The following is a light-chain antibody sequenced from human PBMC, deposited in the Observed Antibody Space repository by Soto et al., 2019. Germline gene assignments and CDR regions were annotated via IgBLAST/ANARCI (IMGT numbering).Light chain of an antibody. CDR3: WSYAGRNTYV. CDR2: EVD. V-gene: IGLV2-8*01. Sequence: QSALTQPPSASGSPGQSVSISCTGSVTNIGGYNYVSWYQQTPGKAPKLIIYEVDKRPSGVPDRFSGSKTGSTASLSVSGLQAEDEADYYCWSYAGRNTYVFGTGTQLTVL. CDR1: VTNIGGYNY. J-gene: IGLJ1*01.